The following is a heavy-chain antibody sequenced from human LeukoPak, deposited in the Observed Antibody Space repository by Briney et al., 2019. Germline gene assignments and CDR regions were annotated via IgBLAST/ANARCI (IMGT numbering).Heavy chain of an antibody. D-gene: IGHD3-22*01. CDR2: IIPIFRTA. J-gene: IGHJ4*02. V-gene: IGHV1-69*13. CDR3: ARALRYYSDSRGYAFDY. CDR1: GGTFRSFA. Sequence: ASVKLSCTASGGTFRSFAISGVRQAPGQGLEWMGGIIPIFRTANYAQKFQGRVTITADESTSTAYMELSSLRSEDTAVYYCARALRYYSDSRGYAFDYWGQGPLVIVSS.